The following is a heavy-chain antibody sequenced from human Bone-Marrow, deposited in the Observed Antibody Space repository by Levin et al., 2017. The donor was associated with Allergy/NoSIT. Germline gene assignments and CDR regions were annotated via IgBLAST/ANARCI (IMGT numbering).Heavy chain of an antibody. CDR1: GFTFSTYW. Sequence: GGSLRLSCAASGFTFSTYWMSWVRQAPGKGLEWVANLKQDGSEKNSVDSVKGRFTISRDNSKNSVYLQMNSLRAEDTAVYYCARNKRGDYWGQGTLVTVS. J-gene: IGHJ4*02. CDR3: ARNKRGDY. CDR2: LKQDGSEK. V-gene: IGHV3-7*01.